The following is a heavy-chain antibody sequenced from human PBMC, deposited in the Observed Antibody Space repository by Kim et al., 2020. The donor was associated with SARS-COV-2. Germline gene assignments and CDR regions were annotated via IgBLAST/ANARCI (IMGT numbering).Heavy chain of an antibody. J-gene: IGHJ4*02. CDR3: AKTVLDTVTEINFDY. CDR1: GFTFSSYA. D-gene: IGHD4-17*01. CDR2: ISVSVGST. V-gene: IGHV3-23*01. Sequence: GGSLRLSCAASGFTFSSYAMSWVRQAPGKGLEWVSVISVSVGSTSYPDSVKGRLTISRDNSKNTLYLQMNSLRAEDTAVYYCAKTVLDTVTEINFDYWGQGTLVTVSS.